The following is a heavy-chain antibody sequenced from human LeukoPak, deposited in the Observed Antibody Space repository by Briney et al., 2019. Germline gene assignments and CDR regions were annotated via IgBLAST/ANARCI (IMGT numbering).Heavy chain of an antibody. J-gene: IGHJ4*02. CDR3: ATGGRLRLDPPQGDH. CDR1: GFTVSSNY. CDR2: IYNSGNT. Sequence: QAGGSLRLSCAASGFTVSSNYMSWVRQAPGKGLEWVSVIYNSGNTYYADSVRGRFLISRDNSKNTLYLQMNNLRAEDTAVYYCATGGRLRLDPPQGDHWGQGTLVTVSS. V-gene: IGHV3-66*01. D-gene: IGHD3-16*01.